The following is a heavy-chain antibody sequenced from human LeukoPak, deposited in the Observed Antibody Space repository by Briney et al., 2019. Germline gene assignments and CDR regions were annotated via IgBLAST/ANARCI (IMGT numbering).Heavy chain of an antibody. CDR1: GGSISSFY. CDR3: ARAGGVKTAALDLDY. D-gene: IGHD6-25*01. V-gene: IGHV4-59*01. Sequence: SETLSLTCTVSGGSISSFYWTWIRQPPGKGLEWVGYVDSSGSAHYSPSLKSRVTISLDTSKNQFSLKLTSVTTADTAVYYCARAGGVKTAALDLDYWGQGTLVTVSS. CDR2: VDSSGSA. J-gene: IGHJ4*02.